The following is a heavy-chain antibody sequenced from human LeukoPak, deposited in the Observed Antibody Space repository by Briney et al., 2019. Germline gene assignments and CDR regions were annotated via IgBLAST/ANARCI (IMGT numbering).Heavy chain of an antibody. CDR3: AQAKLGAYFDY. CDR2: IGGSGDIT. V-gene: IGHV3-23*01. D-gene: IGHD3-16*01. J-gene: IGHJ4*02. CDR1: GFTFSNYA. Sequence: GGSLRLSCAASGFTFSNYAMSWVRQAPGKGLDWVSTIGGSGDITYYADSVKGRFTISRDNSKNTLYLQMNSLRAEDTAVYYCAQAKLGAYFDYWGQGTLVTVSS.